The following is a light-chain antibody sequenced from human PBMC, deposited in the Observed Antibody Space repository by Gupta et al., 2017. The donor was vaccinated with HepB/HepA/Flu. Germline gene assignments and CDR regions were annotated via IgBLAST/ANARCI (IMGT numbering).Light chain of an antibody. Sequence: DRQMSQSPASLSASVGDRVTIPCRASQSISSYLNWYQQKPGKAPKLLIYAASSMPSGVPSRFSGSGSGTDFTLNISSLQPEDFAAYYCQQSDSTPWTFGQGTKVEIK. CDR3: QQSDSTPWT. CDR2: AAS. J-gene: IGKJ1*01. CDR1: QSISSY. V-gene: IGKV1-39*01.